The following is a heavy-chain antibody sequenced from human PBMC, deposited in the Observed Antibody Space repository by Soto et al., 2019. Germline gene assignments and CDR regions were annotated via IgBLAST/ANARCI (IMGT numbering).Heavy chain of an antibody. CDR3: ARSYDFWSGPYNWFDP. Sequence: KTSETLSLTCTVSGGSVSSGSYYWSWIRQPPGKGLEWIGYIYYSGSTNYNPSLKSRVTISVDTSKNQFSLKLSSVTAADTAVYYCARSYDFWSGPYNWFDPWGQGTLVTVSS. J-gene: IGHJ5*02. CDR2: IYYSGST. CDR1: GGSVSSGSYY. D-gene: IGHD3-3*01. V-gene: IGHV4-61*01.